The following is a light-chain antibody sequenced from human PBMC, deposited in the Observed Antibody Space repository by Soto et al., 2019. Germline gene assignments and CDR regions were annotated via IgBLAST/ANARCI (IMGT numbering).Light chain of an antibody. Sequence: QSALTQPASVSGSPGQSITISCSGTSSDVGSYDHVAWYQQFPGKTPKLTIYEVSNRPSGVSNRFSGSKSGNTASLTISGLQAEDEADYYCSSYTSSSTLYVFGTGTKVTVL. V-gene: IGLV2-14*01. J-gene: IGLJ1*01. CDR1: SSDVGSYDH. CDR3: SSYTSSSTLYV. CDR2: EVS.